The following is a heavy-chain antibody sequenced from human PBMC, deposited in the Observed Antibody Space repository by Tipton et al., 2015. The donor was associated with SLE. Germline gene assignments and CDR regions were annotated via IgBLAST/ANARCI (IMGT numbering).Heavy chain of an antibody. D-gene: IGHD1-7*01. CDR2: IYYSGNT. V-gene: IGHV4-39*07. CDR1: GGSITSSSYY. CDR3: ARATDWNLSPDV. J-gene: IGHJ6*04. Sequence: TLSLTCTVSGGSITSSSYYWGWIRQPPGKGLEWIGNIYYSGNTYYNPSLKSRVTISGDTSKNQVSLRLSSVTAADTAVYYCARATDWNLSPDVWGKGTTVTVSS.